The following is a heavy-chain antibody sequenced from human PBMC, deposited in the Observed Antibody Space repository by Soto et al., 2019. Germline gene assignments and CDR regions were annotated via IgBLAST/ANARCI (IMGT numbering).Heavy chain of an antibody. Sequence: QVQLVESGGGVVQPGRSLRLSCAASGFTFSSYAMHWVRQAPGKGLEWVAVISYDGSNKYYADSVKGRFTISRDNSMNTLYLQMNSLRAEDTAVYYCARGAGIVVVIASGFNYLGQGPLVTVSS. J-gene: IGHJ4*02. V-gene: IGHV3-30-3*01. CDR1: GFTFSSYA. CDR2: ISYDGSNK. D-gene: IGHD3-22*01. CDR3: ARGAGIVVVIASGFNY.